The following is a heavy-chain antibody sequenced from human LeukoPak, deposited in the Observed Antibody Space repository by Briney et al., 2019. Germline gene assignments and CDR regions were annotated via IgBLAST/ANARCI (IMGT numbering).Heavy chain of an antibody. CDR2: IRYDGSNK. CDR3: AKWSVYSSSSSY. V-gene: IGHV3-30*02. D-gene: IGHD6-13*01. CDR1: GFTFSSYG. J-gene: IGHJ4*02. Sequence: GGSLRLSCAASGFTFSSYGMHWVRQAPGKGLEWVAFIRYDGSNKYYADSVKGRFTISRDNSRNTLYLQMNSLRAEDTAVYYCAKWSVYSSSSSYWGQGTLVTVSS.